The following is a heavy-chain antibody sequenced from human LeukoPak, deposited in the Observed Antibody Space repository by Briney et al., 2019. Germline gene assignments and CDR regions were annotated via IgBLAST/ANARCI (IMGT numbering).Heavy chain of an antibody. CDR2: ISSSGDAI. CDR3: ARGVLYSNGWYMRGHFDY. CDR1: GFTFSSYE. V-gene: IGHV3-48*03. J-gene: IGHJ4*02. D-gene: IGHD6-19*01. Sequence: GGSLRLSCAASGFTFSSYEMNWVRQAPGKGLEWVSYISSSGDAIYYADSVEGRFTISRDDAKNSLYLQMNSLRAEDTAVYYCARGVLYSNGWYMRGHFDYWGQGTLVTVSS.